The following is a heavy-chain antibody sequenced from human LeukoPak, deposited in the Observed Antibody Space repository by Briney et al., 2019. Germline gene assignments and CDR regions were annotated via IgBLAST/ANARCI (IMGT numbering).Heavy chain of an antibody. Sequence: ASVKVSCKVSGYTLTELSMHWVRQAPGKGLEWMGGFDPEDGETIYAQKFQGRVTMTGDTSTDTAYMELSSLRSEDTAVYYCATAFWGSGWYRVRYFDYWGQGTLVTVSS. V-gene: IGHV1-24*01. CDR1: GYTLTELS. D-gene: IGHD6-19*01. CDR3: ATAFWGSGWYRVRYFDY. CDR2: FDPEDGET. J-gene: IGHJ4*02.